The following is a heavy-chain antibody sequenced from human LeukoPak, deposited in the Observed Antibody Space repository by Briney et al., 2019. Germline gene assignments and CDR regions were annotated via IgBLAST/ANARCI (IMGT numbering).Heavy chain of an antibody. Sequence: GGSLRLSCAASGFTFSSYAMSWVRQAPGKGLEWVSAISGSGGSTYYADSVKGRFTISRDNSKNTLYLQMNSLRAEDTAVYYCAKGESGGYHRPYDAFDIWGQGTMVTVSS. CDR1: GFTFSSYA. D-gene: IGHD3-22*01. V-gene: IGHV3-23*01. J-gene: IGHJ3*02. CDR3: AKGESGGYHRPYDAFDI. CDR2: ISGSGGST.